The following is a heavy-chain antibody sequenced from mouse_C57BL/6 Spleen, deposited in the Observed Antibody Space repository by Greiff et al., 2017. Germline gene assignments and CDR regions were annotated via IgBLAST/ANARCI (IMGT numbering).Heavy chain of an antibody. CDR3: AREGIYYGNYVYFDV. CDR1: GYSITSGYD. V-gene: IGHV3-1*01. D-gene: IGHD2-1*01. Sequence: EVQLQESGPGMVKPSQSLSLTCTVTGYSITSGYDWHWIRHFPGNKLEWMGYISYSGSTNYNPSLKSRISITHDTSKNHFFLKLNSVTTEDTTTYYCAREGIYYGNYVYFDVWGTGTTVTVSS. J-gene: IGHJ1*03. CDR2: ISYSGST.